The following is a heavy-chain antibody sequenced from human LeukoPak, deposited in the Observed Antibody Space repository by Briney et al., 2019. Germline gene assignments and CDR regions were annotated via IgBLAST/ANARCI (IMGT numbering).Heavy chain of an antibody. V-gene: IGHV3-21*01. Sequence: PGGSLRLSCAASGFTFSSYSMNWVRQAPGKGLEWVSSISSSSSYIYYADSVKGRFTISRDNAKNSLYLQMNSLRAEDTAVYYCARIPVVVAAKDYWGQGTLVTVSS. CDR1: GFTFSSYS. J-gene: IGHJ4*02. CDR3: ARIPVVVAAKDY. CDR2: ISSSSSYI. D-gene: IGHD2-15*01.